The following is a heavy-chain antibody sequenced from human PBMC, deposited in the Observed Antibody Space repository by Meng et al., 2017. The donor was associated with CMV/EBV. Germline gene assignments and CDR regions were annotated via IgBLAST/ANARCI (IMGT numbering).Heavy chain of an antibody. J-gene: IGHJ4*02. CDR2: IYYSGST. Sequence: QLRLQRSVPGLVKPSETLSLNCTVSGGSISSSSYDWGWIRQPPGKGLEWIGSIYYSGSTYYNPSLKSRVTISVDTSKNQFSLKLSSVTAADTAVYYCARDYGDLRQDYWGQGTLVTVSS. CDR3: ARDYGDLRQDY. D-gene: IGHD4-17*01. CDR1: GGSISSSSYD. V-gene: IGHV4-39*07.